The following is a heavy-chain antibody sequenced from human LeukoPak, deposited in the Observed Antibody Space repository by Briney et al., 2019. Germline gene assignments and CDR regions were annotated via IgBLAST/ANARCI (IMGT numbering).Heavy chain of an antibody. V-gene: IGHV3-66*02. CDR2: IYSGGNS. CDR3: ARVAFGGVIAGAFDI. D-gene: IGHD3-16*02. Sequence: GGSLRLSXTASGFTVSSSYMNWVRQAPGKGLERVSVIYSGGNSYYADSVKGRFTFSRDNSNNTLYLQMNSLRAEDTAVYYCARVAFGGVIAGAFDIWGQGTMVTVSS. J-gene: IGHJ3*02. CDR1: GFTVSSSY.